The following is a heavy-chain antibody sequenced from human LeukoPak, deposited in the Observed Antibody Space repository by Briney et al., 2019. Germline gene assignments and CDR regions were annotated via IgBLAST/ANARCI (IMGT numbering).Heavy chain of an antibody. CDR2: IYYSGST. Sequence: SETLSLTCTVSGGSISSYYWSWIRQPPGKGLEWIGYIYYSGSTNYNPSLKSRVTISVDTSKNQFSLKLSSVTAADTAVYYCARGGSYSSDAFDIWGQGTMVTVSS. CDR3: ARGGSYSSDAFDI. D-gene: IGHD1-26*01. CDR1: GGSISSYY. J-gene: IGHJ3*02. V-gene: IGHV4-59*01.